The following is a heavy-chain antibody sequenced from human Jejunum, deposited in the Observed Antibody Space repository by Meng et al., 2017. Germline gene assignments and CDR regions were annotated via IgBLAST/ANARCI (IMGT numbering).Heavy chain of an antibody. CDR3: AHRLAYSSNYNVGWFDP. D-gene: IGHD6-13*01. CDR2: IYWDDDK. J-gene: IGHJ5*02. Sequence: QISLKESGPPPVKPTQTLTLPCTFSGFSLSTSGVGVGLIRQPPGKDLECLALIYWDDDKRYNPSLKNRLTVTKDTSKNQVVLTMTNMDLVDTATYYCAHRLAYSSNYNVGWFDPWGQGTLVTVSS. V-gene: IGHV2-5*02. CDR1: GFSLSTSGVG.